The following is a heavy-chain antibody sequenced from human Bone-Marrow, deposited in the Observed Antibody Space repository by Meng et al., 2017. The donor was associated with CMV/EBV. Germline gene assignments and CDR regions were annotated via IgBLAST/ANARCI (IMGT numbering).Heavy chain of an antibody. J-gene: IGHJ4*02. D-gene: IGHD2-2*02. V-gene: IGHV4-59*01. CDR3: ASLTYCSSTSCYNSDY. CDR1: GGSISSYY. Sequence: ESLKISCTVSGGSISSYYWSWIRQPPGKGLEWIGYIYYSGSTNYNPSLKSRVTISVDTSKNQFSLKLSSVTAADTAVYYCASLTYCSSTSCYNSDYWGQGTLVTVDS. CDR2: IYYSGST.